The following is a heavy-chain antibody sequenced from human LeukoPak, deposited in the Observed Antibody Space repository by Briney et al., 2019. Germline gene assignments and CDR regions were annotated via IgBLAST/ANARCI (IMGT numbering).Heavy chain of an antibody. Sequence: PGGSLRLSCAASGFTFDDYGMSWVRQAPGKGLEWVSGINWYGGSTGYADYVKGRFTISRDNAKNSRYLQMNRLRAEDTALYYCARGGDYYDSSGYHDAFDIWGQGTMVTVSS. J-gene: IGHJ3*02. D-gene: IGHD3-22*01. CDR2: INWYGGST. CDR3: ARGGDYYDSSGYHDAFDI. V-gene: IGHV3-20*04. CDR1: GFTFDDYG.